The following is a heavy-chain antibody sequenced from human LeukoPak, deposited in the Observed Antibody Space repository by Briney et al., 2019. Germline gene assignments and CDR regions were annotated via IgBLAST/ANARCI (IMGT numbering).Heavy chain of an antibody. Sequence: GGSLRLSCAASGFTFSSYAMSWVRQAPGKGLEWVSAISGSGGSTYYADSVKGRFTISRDNSKNTLYLQMNSLRAEDTAVYYCAKVLYDSSGYYLDHWGQGTLVTVSS. D-gene: IGHD3-22*01. J-gene: IGHJ4*02. CDR1: GFTFSSYA. V-gene: IGHV3-23*01. CDR2: ISGSGGST. CDR3: AKVLYDSSGYYLDH.